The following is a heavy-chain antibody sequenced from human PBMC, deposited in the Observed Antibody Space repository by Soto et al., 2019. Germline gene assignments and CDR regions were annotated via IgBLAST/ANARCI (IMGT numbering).Heavy chain of an antibody. CDR1: GYTFTSYD. Sequence: EASVNVYCKAAGYTFTSYDINWVRQATGQGLEWMGWMNPNSGNTGYAQKFQGRVTMTRNTSISTAYTELSSLRSEDTAVYYCARWGAVDGWRSSPLGNHYYYYYMDVWGKGTTVTVSS. D-gene: IGHD3-16*01. V-gene: IGHV1-8*01. CDR3: ARWGAVDGWRSSPLGNHYYYYYMDV. J-gene: IGHJ6*03. CDR2: MNPNSGNT.